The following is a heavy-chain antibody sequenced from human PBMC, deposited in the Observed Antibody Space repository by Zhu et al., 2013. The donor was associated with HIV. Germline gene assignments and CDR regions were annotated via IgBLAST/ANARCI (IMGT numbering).Heavy chain of an antibody. V-gene: IGHV1-46*01. CDR1: GYAFTGHF. J-gene: IGHJ3*01. Sequence: QVQLVQSGAEVKDPGASVKVSCQASGYAFTGHFIHWVRQAPGQGLEWWEKSFLCFKKQNTQRFLQDRVRMTADKAADTTYMELHSLTSEDTAIYYCAKWGYVDDSGFFQADDSDVWGQGTMVTVSS. CDR2: SFLCFKK. D-gene: IGHD5-12*01. CDR3: AKWGYVDDSGFFQADDSDV.